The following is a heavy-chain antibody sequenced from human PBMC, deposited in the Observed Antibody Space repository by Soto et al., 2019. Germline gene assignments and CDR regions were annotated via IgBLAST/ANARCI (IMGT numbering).Heavy chain of an antibody. J-gene: IGHJ4*02. CDR3: ARGLGLGDY. V-gene: IGHV1-46*01. CDR1: GYTFTSYY. D-gene: IGHD3-9*01. CDR2: ITPNCGST. Sequence: QVQLVQSGAEVKKPGASVKLSCKASGYTFTSYYIHWVRQDPGQGLEWIGIITPNCGSTNYAHNFKGRLTVTRDTSTATVYMELGALTSEDTAVYYCARGLGLGDYWGQGTLVTVSS.